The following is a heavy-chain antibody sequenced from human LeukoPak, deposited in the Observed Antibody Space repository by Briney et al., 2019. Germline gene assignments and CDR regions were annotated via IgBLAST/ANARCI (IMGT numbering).Heavy chain of an antibody. CDR3: ATSESQTRFDY. V-gene: IGHV5-51*01. CDR2: IYPDDSDT. Sequence: GESLKISCKGSGYIFTNYWIGWVRQMPGKGLEWVGTIYPDDSDTGYGPAFEGQVTISADRSISTAYLRWGSLKASDTAMYYCATSESQTRFDYRGQGTLVTVSS. J-gene: IGHJ4*02. D-gene: IGHD1/OR15-1a*01. CDR1: GYIFTNYW.